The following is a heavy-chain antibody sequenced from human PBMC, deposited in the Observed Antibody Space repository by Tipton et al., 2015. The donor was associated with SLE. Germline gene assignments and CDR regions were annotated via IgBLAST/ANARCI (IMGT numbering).Heavy chain of an antibody. V-gene: IGHV4-59*01. CDR3: ARVERAARGFDY. CDR2: IYYSGST. D-gene: IGHD6-13*01. CDR1: GGSISSYY. Sequence: LSLTCTVSGGSISSYYWSWIRQPPGKGLEWIGYIYYSGSTNYNPSLKSRVTISVDTSKNQFSLKLSSVTAADTAVYYCARVERAARGFDYWGQGTLVTVPS. J-gene: IGHJ4*02.